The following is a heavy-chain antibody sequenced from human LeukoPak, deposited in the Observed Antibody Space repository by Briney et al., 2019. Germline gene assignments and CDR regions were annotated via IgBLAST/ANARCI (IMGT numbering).Heavy chain of an antibody. CDR2: IRDDGGNK. V-gene: IGHV3-30*02. D-gene: IGHD6-19*01. CDR1: GFMFSEYG. J-gene: IGHJ4*02. Sequence: GGSLRLSCAASGFMFSEYGMHWVRQAPGKGLEWVAFIRDDGGNKLYADSVKGRFTSSRDNTKNTVSLQMNSLRPEDTAFYYCAKDWGARGCCGDYFDYWGQGSLVIVSS. CDR3: AKDWGARGCCGDYFDY.